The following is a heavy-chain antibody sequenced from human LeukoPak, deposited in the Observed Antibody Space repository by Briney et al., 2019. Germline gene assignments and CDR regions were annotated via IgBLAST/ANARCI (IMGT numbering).Heavy chain of an antibody. CDR1: GYTFTTYD. CDR2: INPNSGNT. V-gene: IGHV1-8*01. Sequence: VSVKVFCNVSGYTFTTYDINWVPQASGQGLEWMGWINPNSGNTVYAEKFQGSVTMLRNHSLSTVYVDLRSLSSEDTAVYYCAMALLRSGSYSAHWGQGTLVTVSS. CDR3: AMALLRSGSYSAH. J-gene: IGHJ4*02. D-gene: IGHD3-10*01.